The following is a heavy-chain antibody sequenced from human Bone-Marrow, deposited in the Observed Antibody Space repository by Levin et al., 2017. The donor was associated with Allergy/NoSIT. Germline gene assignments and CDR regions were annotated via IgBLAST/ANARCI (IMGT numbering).Heavy chain of an antibody. CDR3: ARAQSGKMVWDYGAKGYLHYYSMGV. CDR2: MSSDGSHK. D-gene: IGHD4-17*01. Sequence: GGSLRLSCTASGFTFSSFAMHWVRQAPGKGLEWVTLMSSDGSHKYYLDSVKGRFIISRDNSKNTLYLQMNSLRPEDTAVYYCARAQSGKMVWDYGAKGYLHYYSMGVWGQGTTVTVSS. CDR1: GFTFSSFA. V-gene: IGHV3-30*04. J-gene: IGHJ6*02.